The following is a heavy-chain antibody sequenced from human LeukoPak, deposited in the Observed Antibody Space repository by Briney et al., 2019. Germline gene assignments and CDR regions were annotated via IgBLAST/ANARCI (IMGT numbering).Heavy chain of an antibody. J-gene: IGHJ6*03. CDR1: GFIFSNYV. D-gene: IGHD1-7*01. V-gene: IGHV3-48*01. CDR3: ARGLASLYNWNFACMDV. Sequence: GGSLRLSCAASGFIFSNYVMNWVRQAPGKGLEWVSYISSSSSTIYYADSLKGRFTISRDNAKNSLYLQMNSLRAEDTAVYYCARGLASLYNWNFACMDVWGKGTTVTVSS. CDR2: ISSSSSTI.